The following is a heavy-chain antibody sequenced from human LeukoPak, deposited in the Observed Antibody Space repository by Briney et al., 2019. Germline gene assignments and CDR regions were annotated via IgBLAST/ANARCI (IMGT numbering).Heavy chain of an antibody. CDR2: IRYDGSNK. D-gene: IGHD6-19*01. CDR1: GFTFSSYG. V-gene: IGHV3-30*02. CDR3: AKESAEYSSGWSVY. Sequence: SGGSLRLSCAASGFTFSSYGMHWVRQAPGKGLEWVAFIRYDGSNKYYADSVKGRFTISRDNSKNTLYLQMNSLRAEDTAVYYCAKESAEYSSGWSVYWGQGTLVTVSS. J-gene: IGHJ4*02.